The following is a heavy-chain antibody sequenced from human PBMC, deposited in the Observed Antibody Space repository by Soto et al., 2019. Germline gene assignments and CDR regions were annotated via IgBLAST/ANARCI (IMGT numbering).Heavy chain of an antibody. CDR2: INHSGST. CDR1: GGSFSGYY. J-gene: IGHJ4*02. V-gene: IGHV4-34*01. Sequence: PSETLSLTCAVYGGSFSGYYWSWIRQPPGKGLEWIGEINHSGSTNYNPSLKSRVTISVDTSKNQFSLKLSSVTAADTAVYYCARKGYWYDILTGYYTYYFDYWGQETLVTVSS. CDR3: ARKGYWYDILTGYYTYYFDY. D-gene: IGHD3-9*01.